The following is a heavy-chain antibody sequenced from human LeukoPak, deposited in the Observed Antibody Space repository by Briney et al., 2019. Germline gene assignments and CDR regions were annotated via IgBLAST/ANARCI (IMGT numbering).Heavy chain of an antibody. D-gene: IGHD3-10*01. CDR3: ARDSGSYAFDI. V-gene: IGHV3-30*02. Sequence: GGSLRLSCAASGFTFSSYGMHWVRQAPGKGLEWVAFIRYGGSNKYYADSVKGRFTISRDNSKNTLYLQMNSLRAEDTAVYYCARDSGSYAFDIWGQGTMVTVSS. CDR2: IRYGGSNK. J-gene: IGHJ3*02. CDR1: GFTFSSYG.